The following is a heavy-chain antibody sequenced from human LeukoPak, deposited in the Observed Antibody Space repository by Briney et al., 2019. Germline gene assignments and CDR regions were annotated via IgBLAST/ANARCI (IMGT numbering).Heavy chain of an antibody. CDR1: GSSFTIYY. Sequence: ASVTVSFTSSGSSFTIYYIHWVRQAPGPGLERKGIINPSGGSTTYAQKFQGRLTMASDTSTSTVYMELSSLRSEDTAMYYCARSSAYYNEADIWGQGTMVTVSS. CDR3: ARSSAYYNEADI. V-gene: IGHV1-46*01. D-gene: IGHD1-26*01. CDR2: INPSGGST. J-gene: IGHJ3*02.